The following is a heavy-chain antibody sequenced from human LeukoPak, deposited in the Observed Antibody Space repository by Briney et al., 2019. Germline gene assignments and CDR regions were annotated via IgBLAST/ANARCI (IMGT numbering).Heavy chain of an antibody. CDR1: GFTFSSYA. D-gene: IGHD3-10*01. V-gene: IGHV3-23*01. Sequence: PGGSLRLSCAASGFTFSSYAMSWVRQAPGKGLEWVSAISGSGGSTYYADSVKGRFTIYRDNSKNTLYLQMNSLRAEDTAVYYCAKVGEGGYYYYYMDVWGKGTTVTVSS. J-gene: IGHJ6*03. CDR3: AKVGEGGYYYYYMDV. CDR2: ISGSGGST.